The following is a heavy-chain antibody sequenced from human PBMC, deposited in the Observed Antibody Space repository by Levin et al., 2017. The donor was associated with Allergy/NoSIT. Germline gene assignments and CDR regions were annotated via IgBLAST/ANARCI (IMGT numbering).Heavy chain of an antibody. CDR2: IKSKIDGGTT. Sequence: GESLKISCAASGFTFSYAWMSWVRQAPGKGLEWVGRIKSKIDGGTTDYAAPGKGRVTISRDESKNTLFLQMNSLKTADTAGYYCNTPLRLLRDYYSYGMDVWGQGTTVTVSS. CDR1: GFTFSYAW. CDR3: NTPLRLLRDYYSYGMDV. D-gene: IGHD5-12*01. J-gene: IGHJ6*02. V-gene: IGHV3-15*01.